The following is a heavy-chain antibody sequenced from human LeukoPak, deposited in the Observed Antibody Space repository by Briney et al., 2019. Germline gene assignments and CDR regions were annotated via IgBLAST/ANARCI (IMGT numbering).Heavy chain of an antibody. V-gene: IGHV1-2*02. D-gene: IGHD1-26*01. CDR1: GYTFTGYY. CDR2: INPNSGGT. J-gene: IGHJ4*02. CDR3: ARASGWEPLDYFDY. Sequence: GGSVKVSCKASGYTFTGYYMHWVRQAPGQGLEWMGWINPNSGGTNYAQKFQGRVTMTRDTSISTAYMELSRLRSDDTAVYYCARASGWEPLDYFDYWGQGTLVTVSP.